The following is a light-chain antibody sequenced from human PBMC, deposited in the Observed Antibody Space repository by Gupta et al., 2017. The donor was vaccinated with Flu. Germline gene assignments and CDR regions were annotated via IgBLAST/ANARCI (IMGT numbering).Light chain of an antibody. CDR2: KEK. CDR3: QAGDSGSAV. J-gene: IGLJ2*01. V-gene: IGLV3-1*01. Sequence: SSALTQPPSVSVSPGHPATITSSGHNLGATLVNWFQQRPGRPPLVIIYKEKKRPSGRPERFFGTNSGNTATRTISGTQARDEGDYFCQAGDSGSAVLGGGTKLTVL. CDR1: NLGATL.